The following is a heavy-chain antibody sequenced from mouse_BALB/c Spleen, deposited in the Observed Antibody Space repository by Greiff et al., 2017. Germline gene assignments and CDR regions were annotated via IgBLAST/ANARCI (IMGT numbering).Heavy chain of an antibody. CDR3: VRHRKMNVNYGAMDY. CDR2: IRSKSNNDAT. Sequence: EVQGVESGGGLVQPKGSLKLSCAASGFTFNTYAMNWVRQAPGKGVEWVARIRSKSNNDATYYDESVKDRFTNSRDDSQSMLYLQMNNLKTEDTAMYYCVRHRKMNVNYGAMDYWGQGTSVTVSS. V-gene: IGHV10-1*02. J-gene: IGHJ4*01. CDR1: GFTFNTYA. D-gene: IGHD2-1*01.